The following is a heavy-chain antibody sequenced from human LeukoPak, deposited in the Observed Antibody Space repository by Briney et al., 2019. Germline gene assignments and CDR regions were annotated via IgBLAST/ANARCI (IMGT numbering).Heavy chain of an antibody. CDR1: GFTFSNYG. J-gene: IGHJ4*02. V-gene: IGHV3-30*18. Sequence: PGRSLRLSCATSGFTFSNYGMRWVRQAPGKGLEWVAVVSYEGKSQYYADSVRGRFTISRDNSKNTLYLQMNSLRGEDAAVYYCAKEGTAQISTWYDYWGQGTLVTVSS. D-gene: IGHD6-13*01. CDR3: AKEGTAQISTWYDY. CDR2: VSYEGKSQ.